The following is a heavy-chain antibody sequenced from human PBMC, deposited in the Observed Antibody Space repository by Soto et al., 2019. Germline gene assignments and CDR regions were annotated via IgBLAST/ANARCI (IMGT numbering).Heavy chain of an antibody. CDR2: IYYSGSA. CDR1: GGSISSSTYY. V-gene: IGHV4-39*01. Sequence: QLQLQESGPGLVKPSETLSLTCTVSGGSISSSTYYWGWIRQPPGKGLEWIGMIYYSGSAYYNPSLESRVTISIDTSKNQFSLRLSSVTAADTAVYYCARHGVAYGDYASYYYYGMDVWGRGTTVTVSS. J-gene: IGHJ6*02. D-gene: IGHD4-17*01. CDR3: ARHGVAYGDYASYYYYGMDV.